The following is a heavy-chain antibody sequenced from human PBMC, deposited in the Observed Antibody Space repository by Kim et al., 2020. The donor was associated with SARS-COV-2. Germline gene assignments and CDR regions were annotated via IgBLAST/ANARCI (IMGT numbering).Heavy chain of an antibody. CDR2: IWYDGSNK. J-gene: IGHJ4*02. CDR3: ARAFSSSWYFPAY. CDR1: GFTFSSYG. D-gene: IGHD6-13*01. Sequence: GGSLRLSCAASGFTFSSYGMHWVRQAPGKGLEWVAVIWYDGSNKYYADSVKGRFTISRDNSKNTLYLQMNSLRAEDTAVYYCARAFSSSWYFPAYWGQGTLVTVSS. V-gene: IGHV3-33*01.